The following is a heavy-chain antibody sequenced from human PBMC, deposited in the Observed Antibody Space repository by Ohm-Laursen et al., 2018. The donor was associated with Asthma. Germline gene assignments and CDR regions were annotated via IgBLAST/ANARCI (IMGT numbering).Heavy chain of an antibody. CDR2: ISYDGRNK. CDR1: GFTLKTYG. V-gene: IGHV3-30*18. J-gene: IGHJ4*02. CDR3: AKGGTEYLLYGMPDQFDY. D-gene: IGHD3-3*01. Sequence: SLRLPCSASGFTLKTYGIHWVRQAPGKGLEWVAVISYDGRNKYYGDSVKGRFTISGDKSKNTVSLQMNSLKSEDTAVYYCAKGGTEYLLYGMPDQFDYWGQGSLVTVSS.